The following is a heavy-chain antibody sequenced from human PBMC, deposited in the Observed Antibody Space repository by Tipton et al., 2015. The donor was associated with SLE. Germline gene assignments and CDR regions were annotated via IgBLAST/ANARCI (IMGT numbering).Heavy chain of an antibody. CDR1: GGSFSGYY. CDR2: IYYSGST. CDR3: AGLVADPAGAFDI. D-gene: IGHD2-8*02. V-gene: IGHV4-34*01. Sequence: TLSLTCAVYGGSFSGYYWGWIRQPPGKGLEWIGSIYYSGSTYYNPSLKSRVTISVDTSKNQFTLKLSSVTAADTAVYYCAGLVADPAGAFDIWGQGTMVTVSS. J-gene: IGHJ3*02.